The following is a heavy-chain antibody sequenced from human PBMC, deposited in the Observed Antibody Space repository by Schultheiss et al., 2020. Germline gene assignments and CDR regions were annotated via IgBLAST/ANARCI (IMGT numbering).Heavy chain of an antibody. V-gene: IGHV3-38-3*01. Sequence: GGSLRLSCAASGFAVRSNEMSWVRQAPGKGLEWVSLISGDCTYYAGSRKGRFTISRDNSKNTLYLQMNSLRAEDTAVYYCARDLDVAERRKFSMDVWGQGTTVTVSS. CDR1: GFAVRSNE. J-gene: IGHJ6*02. CDR3: ARDLDVAERRKFSMDV. CDR2: ISGDCT. D-gene: IGHD1-1*01.